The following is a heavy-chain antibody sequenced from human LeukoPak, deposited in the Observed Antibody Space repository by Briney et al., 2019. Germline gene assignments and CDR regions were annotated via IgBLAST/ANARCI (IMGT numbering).Heavy chain of an antibody. CDR3: ARADYYDSSGYWRSYWYFDL. CDR1: GGSISSYY. J-gene: IGHJ2*01. Sequence: PSETLSLTCTVSGGSISSYYWSWIRQPPGKGLEWIGYIYYSGSTNYNPSLKSRVTISVDTSKNQFSLKLSSVTAADTAVYYCARADYYDSSGYWRSYWYFDLWGRGTLVTVSS. D-gene: IGHD3-22*01. V-gene: IGHV4-59*08. CDR2: IYYSGST.